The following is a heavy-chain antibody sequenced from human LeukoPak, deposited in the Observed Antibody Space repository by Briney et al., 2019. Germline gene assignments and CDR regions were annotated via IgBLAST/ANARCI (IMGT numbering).Heavy chain of an antibody. D-gene: IGHD1-1*01. V-gene: IGHV3-74*01. Sequence: GGSLRLSCGASGLTFNTYWIHWVRQAPGEGLVWVARMNSAGTTINYADSVKGRFTISRDNVRNTLHLQMNNLSLEDTAVYFCIREVQVRASASLGLWGRGTLVTVS. CDR1: GLTFNTYW. CDR2: MNSAGTTI. CDR3: IREVQVRASASLGL. J-gene: IGHJ4*01.